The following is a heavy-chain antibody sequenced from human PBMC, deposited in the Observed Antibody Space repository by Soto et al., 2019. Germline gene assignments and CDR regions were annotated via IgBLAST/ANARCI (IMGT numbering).Heavy chain of an antibody. J-gene: IGHJ6*02. CDR2: IIPIFGTA. V-gene: IGHV1-69*13. CDR1: GCTLSSYA. D-gene: IGHD3-22*01. CDR3: ARVNLGITMIVVVQGSHLGMDV. Sequence: SVQVSCSYSGCTLSSYAISWGRQDPGQGLEWMGGIIPIFGTANYAQTFPGRVTITADESTSTAYMELSSLRSEGTAVYYCARVNLGITMIVVVQGSHLGMDVRGQGPTVTVSS.